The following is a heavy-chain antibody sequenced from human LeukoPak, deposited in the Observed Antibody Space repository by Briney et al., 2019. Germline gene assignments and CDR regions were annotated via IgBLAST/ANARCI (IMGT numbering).Heavy chain of an antibody. CDR3: ASWGREYQLLRVD. V-gene: IGHV1-2*02. CDR2: INPNSGGT. D-gene: IGHD2-2*01. CDR1: GYTFTSYY. J-gene: IGHJ4*02. Sequence: ASVKVSFKASGYTFTSYYMHWVRQAPGQGLEWMGWINPNSGGTNYAQKFQGRVTMTRDTSISTAYMELSRLRSDDTAVYYCASWGREYQLLRVDWGQGTLVTVSS.